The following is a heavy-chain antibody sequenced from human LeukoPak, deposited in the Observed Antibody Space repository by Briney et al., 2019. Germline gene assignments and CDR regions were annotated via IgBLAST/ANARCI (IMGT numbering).Heavy chain of an antibody. CDR1: GFTFSDYY. CDR3: AREGRSYYDSTSWR. D-gene: IGHD3-22*01. Sequence: GGFLRLSCAASGFTFSDYYMSWVRQAPGKGLEWVSYICSTGITIYYADSVKGRFTISRDNAKNSLYLQMNSLRAEDTAVYFCAREGRSYYDSTSWRWGQGTLVTVSS. J-gene: IGHJ4*02. V-gene: IGHV3-11*04. CDR2: ICSTGITI.